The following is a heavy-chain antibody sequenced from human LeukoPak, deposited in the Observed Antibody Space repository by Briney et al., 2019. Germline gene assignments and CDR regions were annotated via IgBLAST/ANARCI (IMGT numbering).Heavy chain of an antibody. CDR3: TRDRDIFDI. CDR1: GFTFSTYS. J-gene: IGHJ3*02. CDR2: IKSSGSTI. Sequence: GGSLRLSCAASGFTFSTYSMNWVRQAPGKGLEWISYIKSSGSTIYYADSVRGRFTISRDNAKNSLSLQMNSLRDEDTAVCYCTRDRDIFDIWGQGTMVTVSS. D-gene: IGHD3-10*01. V-gene: IGHV3-48*02.